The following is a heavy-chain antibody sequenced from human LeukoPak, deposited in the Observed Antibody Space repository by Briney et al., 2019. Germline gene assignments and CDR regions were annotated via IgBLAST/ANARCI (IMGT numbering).Heavy chain of an antibody. J-gene: IGHJ6*02. CDR1: GYTFTSYY. Sequence: ASVKVSCKASGYTFTSYYMHWVRQAPGQGLEWMGIINPSGGSTSYAQKFQGRVTITADESTSTAYMELSSLRSEDTAVYYCASPFTRYYYYYGMDVWGQGTTVTVSS. CDR3: ASPFTRYYYYYGMDV. CDR2: INPSGGST. V-gene: IGHV1-46*01. D-gene: IGHD2-15*01.